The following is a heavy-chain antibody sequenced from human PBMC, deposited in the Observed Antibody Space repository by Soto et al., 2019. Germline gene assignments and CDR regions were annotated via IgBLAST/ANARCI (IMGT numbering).Heavy chain of an antibody. J-gene: IGHJ4*02. V-gene: IGHV4-31*03. Sequence: PSETLSLTCTVSGGSISSGGYYWSWIRQHPGKGLEWIGYIYYSGSTYYNPSLKSRVTISVDTSKNQFSLKLSSVTAADTAVYYCARVTAAGIWGSYRYHAVPDYWGQGTLVTVSS. D-gene: IGHD3-16*02. CDR1: GGSISSGGYY. CDR3: ARVTAAGIWGSYRYHAVPDY. CDR2: IYYSGST.